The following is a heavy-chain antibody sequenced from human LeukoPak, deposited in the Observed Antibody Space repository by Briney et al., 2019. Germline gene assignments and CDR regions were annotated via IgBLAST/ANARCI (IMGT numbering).Heavy chain of an antibody. CDR1: ASTFSSYV. J-gene: IGHJ4*02. D-gene: IGHD3-3*01. CDR3: AKGEAHAFWSGYYFAY. V-gene: IGHV3-23*01. Sequence: GGSLRLSCAASASTFSSYVMSWVRQAPGKGLEGISTICGSGSTTYYADSIKGRFTISRDNSKNTLYLQMNSLRAEDTAVYYCAKGEAHAFWSGYYFAYWGQGTLVTVSS. CDR2: ICGSGSTT.